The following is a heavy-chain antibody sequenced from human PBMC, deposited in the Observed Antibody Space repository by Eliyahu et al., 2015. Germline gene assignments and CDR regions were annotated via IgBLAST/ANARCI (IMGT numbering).Heavy chain of an antibody. V-gene: IGHV3-21*01. CDR2: ISSSSSYI. J-gene: IGHJ4*02. CDR3: ARGVGGDYYDY. CDR1: GFTFSSYS. D-gene: IGHD3-10*01. Sequence: CAASGFTFSSYSMNWVRQAPGKGLEWVSSISSSSSYIYYADSVKGRFTISRDNAKNSLYLQMNSLRAEDTAVYYCARGVGGDYYDYWGQGTLVTVSS.